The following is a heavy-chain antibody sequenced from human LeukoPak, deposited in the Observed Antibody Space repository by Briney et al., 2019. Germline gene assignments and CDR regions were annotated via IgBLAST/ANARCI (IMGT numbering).Heavy chain of an antibody. CDR3: ARDMISETGTTYFYYYYYMDV. CDR2: ISSSSSTI. D-gene: IGHD1-7*01. Sequence: PGGSLRLSCAASGFTFSSYSMNWVRQAPGKGLGWVSYISSSSSTIYYADSVKGRFTISRDNAKNSLYLQMNSLRAEDTAVYYCARDMISETGTTYFYYYYYMDVWGKGTTVTVSS. CDR1: GFTFSSYS. J-gene: IGHJ6*03. V-gene: IGHV3-48*01.